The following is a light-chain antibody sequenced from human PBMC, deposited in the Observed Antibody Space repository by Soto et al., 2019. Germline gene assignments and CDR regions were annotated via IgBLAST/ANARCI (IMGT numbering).Light chain of an antibody. Sequence: EIVLTQSPGTLSLSPGERAILSCRASQSVSNNYLAWYQQKPGQAPRLLIYGASSRATGIPDRFSGSGSGTDFTLTISRLEPEDFAVYYCQQYGGSRTFGQGTKVEIK. CDR3: QQYGGSRT. CDR1: QSVSNNY. CDR2: GAS. J-gene: IGKJ1*01. V-gene: IGKV3-20*01.